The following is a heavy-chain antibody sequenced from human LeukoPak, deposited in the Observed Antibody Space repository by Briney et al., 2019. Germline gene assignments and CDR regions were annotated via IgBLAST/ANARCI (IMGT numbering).Heavy chain of an antibody. CDR1: GGSFSGYY. CDR2: INHSGST. J-gene: IGHJ4*02. Sequence: PSETLSLTCAVYGGSFSGYYWSWIRQPPGRGLEWIGEINHSGSTNYNPSLKSRVTISVDTSKKQFSLKLGSVTAADTAVYYCARAIYSGSYYRSDYFDYWGQGTLVTVSS. V-gene: IGHV4-34*01. D-gene: IGHD1-26*01. CDR3: ARAIYSGSYYRSDYFDY.